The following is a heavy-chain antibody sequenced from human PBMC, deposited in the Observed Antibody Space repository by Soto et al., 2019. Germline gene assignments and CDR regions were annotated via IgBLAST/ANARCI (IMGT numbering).Heavy chain of an antibody. CDR2: ISYDGNNK. D-gene: IGHD4-17*01. CDR3: AKDLLLTTITTVGD. Sequence: QVQLVESGGGVVQPGRSLRLSCAASGFIFSTYGMHWVRQAPGKGLEWLSVISYDGNNKYYADSVKGRFTISRDNSKNTLWLQMDSLRTEDTAVYYCAKDLLLTTITTVGDWGQVTLGTVSS. J-gene: IGHJ4*02. CDR1: GFIFSTYG. V-gene: IGHV3-30*18.